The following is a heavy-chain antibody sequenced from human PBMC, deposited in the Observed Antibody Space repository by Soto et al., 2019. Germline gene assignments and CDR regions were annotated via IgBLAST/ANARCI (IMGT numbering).Heavy chain of an antibody. Sequence: QVQLVQSGAEVKKPGSSVKVSCKASGGTFSSYAIDWVRQAPGQGLEWMGGIIPIFGTTNYAQKLQGRVKLTADESTRTAYMELSTLTSEDTAVYYCARGTVTGSEYNYYYYGMDVRGQGTTVTVSS. D-gene: IGHD1-1*01. CDR3: ARGTVTGSEYNYYYYGMDV. V-gene: IGHV1-69*12. J-gene: IGHJ6*02. CDR1: GGTFSSYA. CDR2: IIPIFGTT.